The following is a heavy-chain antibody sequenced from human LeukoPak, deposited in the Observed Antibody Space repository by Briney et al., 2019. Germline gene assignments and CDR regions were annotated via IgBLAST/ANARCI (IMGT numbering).Heavy chain of an antibody. D-gene: IGHD3-9*01. V-gene: IGHV3-23*01. J-gene: IGHJ5*02. CDR3: AKWGDYDVLTGYYDSDH. CDR1: GFTFSNYA. Sequence: GGSLRLSCAASGFTFSNYAMSWVRQAPGKGLEWVSAITGSGGATYYADSVKGRFTISRDNSNNTLYLQINSLRAEDTAVYYCAKWGDYDVLTGYYDSDHWGQGTLVTVSS. CDR2: ITGSGGAT.